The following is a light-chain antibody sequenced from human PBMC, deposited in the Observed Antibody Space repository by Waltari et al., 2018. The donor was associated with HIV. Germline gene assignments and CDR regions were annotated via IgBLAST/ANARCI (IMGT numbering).Light chain of an antibody. CDR1: NYNIGSHH. V-gene: IGLV1-44*01. Sequence: QSVLTQPPSASGTPGQRVTISCSGRNYNIGSHHVNWHQQLPGTAPKLLIYGNTQRPSGVPDRFSGSKSGTSASLAISGLQSEDEADYYCAAWDDSLNGEVVFGGGTKLTVL. J-gene: IGLJ2*01. CDR2: GNT. CDR3: AAWDDSLNGEVV.